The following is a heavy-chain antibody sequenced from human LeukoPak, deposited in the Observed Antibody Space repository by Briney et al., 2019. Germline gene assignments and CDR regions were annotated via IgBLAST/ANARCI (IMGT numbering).Heavy chain of an antibody. Sequence: ASVKVSCKASGYTFSNYAVHWVRQAPGQRLEWMGWINTDSGSAKYSQKFQGRVTITRDTSATIVYLDLSSLTSEDTAMYYCAREVNYFASGRDSFGFDSWGQGTPVTVSS. CDR3: AREVNYFASGRDSFGFDS. J-gene: IGHJ5*01. CDR1: GYTFSNYA. V-gene: IGHV1-3*04. D-gene: IGHD3-10*01. CDR2: INTDSGSA.